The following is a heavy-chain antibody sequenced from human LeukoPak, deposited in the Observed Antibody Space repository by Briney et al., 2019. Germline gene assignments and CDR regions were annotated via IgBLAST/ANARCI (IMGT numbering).Heavy chain of an antibody. J-gene: IGHJ6*02. CDR1: GFTFSSYG. CDR3: TRDLMDYDVSTGLHHYYMDV. V-gene: IGHV3-30*02. Sequence: PGGSLRLSCAASGFTFSSYGMHWVRQAPDKGLEWVAFIRYDGSNKYYADSVKGRFTISRDNAKNTLYLLMNTLRVEDAAVYYCTRDLMDYDVSTGLHHYYMDVWGQGTTVTVSS. D-gene: IGHD3-9*01. CDR2: IRYDGSNK.